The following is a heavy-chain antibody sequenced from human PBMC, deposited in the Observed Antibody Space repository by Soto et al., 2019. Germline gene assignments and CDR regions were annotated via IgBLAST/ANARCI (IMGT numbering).Heavy chain of an antibody. V-gene: IGHV3-7*01. CDR2: IKQDGSEK. Sequence: EVQLVESGGGLVQPGGSLILSCAASGFTFSSYWMSWVRQAPGKGLEWVANIKQDGSEKYYVDSVKGRFTISRDNAKNSLYLQMNSLRAEDTAVYYCARDYIWGSYPDDAFDIWGQGTMVTVSS. J-gene: IGHJ3*02. D-gene: IGHD3-16*02. CDR1: GFTFSSYW. CDR3: ARDYIWGSYPDDAFDI.